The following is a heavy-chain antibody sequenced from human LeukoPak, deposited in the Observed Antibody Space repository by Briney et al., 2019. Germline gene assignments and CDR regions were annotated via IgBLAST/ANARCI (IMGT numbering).Heavy chain of an antibody. CDR3: ARDRDYYYYMDV. CDR1: GFMFSEYG. Sequence: GSLRLSCAASGFMFSEYGMHWVRQAPGKGLEWVAFIRDDGSNKLSADSVKGRFTISRDNSKNTLYLQMNSLRAEDTAVYYCARDRDYYYYMDVWGKGTTVTVSS. J-gene: IGHJ6*03. D-gene: IGHD3-10*01. CDR2: IRDDGSNK. V-gene: IGHV3-30*02.